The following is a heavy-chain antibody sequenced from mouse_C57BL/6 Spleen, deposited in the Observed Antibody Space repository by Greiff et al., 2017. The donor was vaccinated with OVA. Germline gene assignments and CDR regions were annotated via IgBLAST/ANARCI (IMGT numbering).Heavy chain of an antibody. CDR1: GFTFSSYA. J-gene: IGHJ1*03. V-gene: IGHV5-4*01. CDR3: ARDGHYGSSWYFDV. CDR2: ISDGGSYT. D-gene: IGHD1-1*01. Sequence: EVMLVESGGGLVKPGGSLKLSCAASGFTFSSYAMSWVRQTPEKRLEWVATISDGGSYTYYPDNVKGRFTISRDNAKNNLYLQMSHLKSEDTAMYYCARDGHYGSSWYFDVWGTGTTVTVSS.